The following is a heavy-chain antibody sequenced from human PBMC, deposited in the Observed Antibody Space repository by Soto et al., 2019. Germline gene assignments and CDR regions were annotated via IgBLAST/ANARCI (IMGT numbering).Heavy chain of an antibody. V-gene: IGHV3-23*01. CDR2: ISGSGDST. Sequence: EVQLLESGGGLVQPGGSLRLSCAASRFTFSSYAMTWVRQAPGKGLEWVSAISGSGDSTYYAGSVKGRFTISRDNSKNTLYLQTNSLRAEDTAVYYCASGRGRSFYYGMDVWGQGTTVTVSS. D-gene: IGHD1-26*01. CDR3: ASGRGRSFYYGMDV. J-gene: IGHJ6*02. CDR1: RFTFSSYA.